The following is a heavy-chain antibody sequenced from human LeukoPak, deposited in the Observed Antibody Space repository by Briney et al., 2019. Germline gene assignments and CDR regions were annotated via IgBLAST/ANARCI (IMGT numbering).Heavy chain of an antibody. CDR2: IIPIFGTA. J-gene: IGHJ4*02. Sequence: SVKVSCKASGGTFSSYAISWVRQAPGQGLEWMGRIIPIFGTANYAQKFQGRVTITTDESTSTAYMELSRLRSEDTAVYYCAREKGELTKRYYFDYWGQGTLVTVSS. D-gene: IGHD1-26*01. CDR3: AREKGELTKRYYFDY. V-gene: IGHV1-69*05. CDR1: GGTFSSYA.